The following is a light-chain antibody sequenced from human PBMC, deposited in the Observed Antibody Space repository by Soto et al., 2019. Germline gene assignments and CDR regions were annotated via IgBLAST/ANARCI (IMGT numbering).Light chain of an antibody. J-gene: IGKJ2*01. CDR1: QSISSY. Sequence: DIQMTQSPSSLSASVGDRVTITCRASQSISSYLNWYQQKPGKAPKLLIYGASSLKSGVPSRFSGSGSGTDFTLTISSLQPEDFATYYCQQSYSTPYTFGQGTKVDIK. CDR3: QQSYSTPYT. CDR2: GAS. V-gene: IGKV1-39*01.